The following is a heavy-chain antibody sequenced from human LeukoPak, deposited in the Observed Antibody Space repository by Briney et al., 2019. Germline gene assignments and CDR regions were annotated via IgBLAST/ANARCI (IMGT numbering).Heavy chain of an antibody. CDR1: GFTFSSYW. D-gene: IGHD3-22*01. CDR2: IEQDGSEK. V-gene: IGHV3-7*01. Sequence: GGSLRLSCAASGFTFSSYWMSWVRQAPGKGLEWVANIEQDGSEKYYVDSVKGRFTISRDNAKNSLYLQMNSLRAEDTAVYYCARVFRAAAYYYDSSGYYDYWGQGTLVTVSS. CDR3: ARVFRAAAYYYDSSGYYDY. J-gene: IGHJ4*02.